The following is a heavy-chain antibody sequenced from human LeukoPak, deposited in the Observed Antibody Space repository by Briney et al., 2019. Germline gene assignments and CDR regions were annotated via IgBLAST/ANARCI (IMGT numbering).Heavy chain of an antibody. CDR3: AKDGSRDYSATHYYYYMDV. V-gene: IGHV3-23*01. J-gene: IGHJ6*03. Sequence: GGSLRLSCAASGFTFSNYNMNWVRQTPGKGLEWVSAISGSGGSTYYADSVKGRFTISRDNSKNTLYLQMNSLRAEDTAVYYCAKDGSRDYSATHYYYYMDVWGKGTTVTVSS. CDR2: ISGSGGST. D-gene: IGHD4-11*01. CDR1: GFTFSNYN.